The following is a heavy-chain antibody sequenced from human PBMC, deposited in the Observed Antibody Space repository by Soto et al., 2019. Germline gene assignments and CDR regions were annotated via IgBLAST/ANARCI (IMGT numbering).Heavy chain of an antibody. V-gene: IGHV3-33*01. CDR1: GFTFSSYG. CDR2: IWYDGSNK. Sequence: QVQLVESGGGVVQPGRSLRLSCAASGFTFSSYGMHWVRQAPGKGLEWVAVIWYDGSNKYYADSVKGRFTISRDNSKNTLYLQMNSLRAEDTAVYYCAREDPAWADYYYYGMDVWGQGTTVTVSS. CDR3: AREDPAWADYYYYGMDV. J-gene: IGHJ6*02.